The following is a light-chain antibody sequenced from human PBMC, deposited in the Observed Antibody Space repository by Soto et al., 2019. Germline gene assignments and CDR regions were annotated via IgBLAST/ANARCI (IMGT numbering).Light chain of an antibody. J-gene: IGKJ4*01. CDR1: QDISNC. Sequence: DIQMTQSPSSLYATVGDRVTITCQASQDISNCLNWYQQKPGKAPMLLISDASNLETGVPSRFSGSGSGTDLTFTISSQQPEDIATYFCQQCDDLPLTFGGGTKVEI. CDR3: QQCDDLPLT. CDR2: DAS. V-gene: IGKV1-33*01.